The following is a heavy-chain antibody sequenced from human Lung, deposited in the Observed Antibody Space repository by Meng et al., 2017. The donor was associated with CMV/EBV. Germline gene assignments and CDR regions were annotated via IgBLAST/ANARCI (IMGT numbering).Heavy chain of an antibody. Sequence: GGSLRLXCTASGFTFSDYAMSWVRQAPGKGLEWVGFISSKGYGGTTEYAASGKGRFTISRDDSKRIAYLQMNSLKNEDTAVYYCTREPYYYDSSGYYYGFDPWXHGTLVTVSS. CDR3: TREPYYYDSSGYYYGFDP. CDR2: ISSKGYGGTT. V-gene: IGHV3-49*04. D-gene: IGHD3-22*01. CDR1: GFTFSDYA. J-gene: IGHJ5*02.